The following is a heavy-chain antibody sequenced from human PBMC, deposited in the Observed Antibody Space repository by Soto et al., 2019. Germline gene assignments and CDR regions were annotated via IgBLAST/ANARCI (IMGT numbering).Heavy chain of an antibody. J-gene: IGHJ3*02. CDR3: ARGNPYYVWGSFRYVGAFDI. D-gene: IGHD3-16*02. V-gene: IGHV4-39*01. Sequence: SETLSLTCTVSGGSVSSSDDFWVWIRQPPGRGLEWIGSLYYSAGTSYNPSLKSRVTVSVDTSTNQFSLKLSSVTATDTAVYYCARGNPYYVWGSFRYVGAFDIWGQGTMVTVSS. CDR1: GGSVSSSDDF. CDR2: LYYSAGT.